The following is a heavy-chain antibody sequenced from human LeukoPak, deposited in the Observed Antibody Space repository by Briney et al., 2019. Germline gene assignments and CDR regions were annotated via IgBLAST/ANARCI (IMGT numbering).Heavy chain of an antibody. J-gene: IGHJ4*02. CDR1: GGSISSYY. CDR2: IYYSGST. CDR3: ARDKGLRVYDY. Sequence: SETLSLTCTVSGGSISSYYWSWIRQPPGKGLEWIGYIYYSGSTNYNPSLKSRVTISVDTSKNQFSLKLSSVTAADTAVYYCARDKGLRVYDYWGQGTLVTVSS. D-gene: IGHD4-17*01. V-gene: IGHV4-59*01.